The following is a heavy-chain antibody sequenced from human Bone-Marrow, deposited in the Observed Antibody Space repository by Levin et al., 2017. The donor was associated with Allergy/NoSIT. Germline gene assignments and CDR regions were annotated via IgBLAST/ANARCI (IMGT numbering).Heavy chain of an antibody. V-gene: IGHV4-4*07. CDR1: GGSISSYY. Sequence: SETLSLTCTVSGGSISSYYWSWIRQPAGKGLEWIGRIYTSGSTNYNPSLKSRVTMSVDTSKNQFSLKLSSVTAADTAVYYCARSSIRYCSSTSCYSFDLWGRGTLVTVSS. CDR2: IYTSGST. D-gene: IGHD2-2*01. CDR3: ARSSIRYCSSTSCYSFDL. J-gene: IGHJ2*01.